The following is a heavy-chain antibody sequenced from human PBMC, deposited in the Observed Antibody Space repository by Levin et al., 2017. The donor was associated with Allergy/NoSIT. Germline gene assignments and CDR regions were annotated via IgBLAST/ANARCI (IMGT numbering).Heavy chain of an antibody. V-gene: IGHV4-59*01. D-gene: IGHD1-7*01. CDR1: GGSISSYY. CDR2: IYYSGST. Sequence: SCTVSGGSISSYYWSWIRQPPGKGLEWIGYIYYSGSTNYNPSLKSRVTISVDTSKNQFSLKLSSVTAADTAVYYCARVGTTWYWGQGTLVTVSS. J-gene: IGHJ4*02. CDR3: ARVGTTWY.